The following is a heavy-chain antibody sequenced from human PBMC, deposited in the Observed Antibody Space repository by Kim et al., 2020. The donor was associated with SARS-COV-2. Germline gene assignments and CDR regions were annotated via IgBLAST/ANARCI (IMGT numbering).Heavy chain of an antibody. V-gene: IGHV4-31*02. J-gene: IGHJ4*02. D-gene: IGHD5-12*01. CDR3: ARGGYSGYAEADY. Sequence: NPSLKSRVTISVDTSKNQFSLKLSSVTAADTAVYYCARGGYSGYAEADYWGQGTLVTVSS.